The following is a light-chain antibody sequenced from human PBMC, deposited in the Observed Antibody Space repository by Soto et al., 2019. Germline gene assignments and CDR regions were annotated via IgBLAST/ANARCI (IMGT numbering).Light chain of an antibody. Sequence: EIVLTQSPGTLSLSPGERATLSYRASQSVSSRYLAWYQQKPGQAPSVLIYEASSRATGIPDRFSGSGSGTDFTLTISRLEPEDFAVYYCQQYGSSPPYTFGQGTKVDIK. CDR3: QQYGSSPPYT. CDR1: QSVSSRY. CDR2: EAS. J-gene: IGKJ2*01. V-gene: IGKV3-20*01.